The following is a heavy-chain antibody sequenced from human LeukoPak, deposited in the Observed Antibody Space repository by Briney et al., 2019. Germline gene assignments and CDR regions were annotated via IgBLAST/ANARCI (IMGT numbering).Heavy chain of an antibody. V-gene: IGHV4-4*07. D-gene: IGHD1-20*01. CDR3: AREAANWNDATDAFDI. CDR1: GGSISSYY. Sequence: SETLSLTCTVSGGSISSYYWSWIRQPAGKGLEWIGRIYTSGSTNYNPSLKSRVTMSVDTSKDQFSLKLSSVTAADTAVYYCAREAANWNDATDAFDIWGQGTMVTVSS. CDR2: IYTSGST. J-gene: IGHJ3*02.